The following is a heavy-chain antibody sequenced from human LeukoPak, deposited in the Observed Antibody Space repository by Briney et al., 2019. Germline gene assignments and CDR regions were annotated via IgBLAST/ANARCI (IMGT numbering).Heavy chain of an antibody. CDR2: IKQDGSEK. CDR3: AKVRDAFDD. Sequence: GRSLRLSCAASGFTFSSYGMHWVRQAPGKGLEWVANIKQDGSEKYYVDSVKGRFTISRDNAKSSLYLQMNSLRVEDTAVYYCAKVRDAFDDWGLGTMVTVSS. J-gene: IGHJ3*01. V-gene: IGHV3-7*01. CDR1: GFTFSSYG.